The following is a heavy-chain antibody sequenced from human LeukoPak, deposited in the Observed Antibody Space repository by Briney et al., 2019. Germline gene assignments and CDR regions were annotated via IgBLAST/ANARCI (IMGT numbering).Heavy chain of an antibody. CDR1: GGTFISYA. Sequence: GASVTVSFTASGGTFISYAISWVRQAPGQGLEWMGGIIPIFGTANYAQKFQGRVTITTDESTSTAYMELSSLRSEDTAVYYCARFSNYRNWFDPWGQGTLVTVSS. CDR3: ARFSNYRNWFDP. D-gene: IGHD4-11*01. CDR2: IIPIFGTA. J-gene: IGHJ5*02. V-gene: IGHV1-69*05.